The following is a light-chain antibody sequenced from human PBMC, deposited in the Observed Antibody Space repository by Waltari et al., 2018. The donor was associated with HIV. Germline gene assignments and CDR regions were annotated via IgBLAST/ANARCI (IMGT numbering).Light chain of an antibody. CDR3: QSAESTGIGV. CDR1: VLPKQY. CDR2: KDS. Sequence: SYELTQPPSVSVSPGQTARITCSGDVLPKQYAYWYQQMPGRAPVLVIYKDSERPSGIPERFSASSSGTTVTLTISGVQAEDEADYYCQSAESTGIGVFGGGTKLTVL. V-gene: IGLV3-25*03. J-gene: IGLJ3*02.